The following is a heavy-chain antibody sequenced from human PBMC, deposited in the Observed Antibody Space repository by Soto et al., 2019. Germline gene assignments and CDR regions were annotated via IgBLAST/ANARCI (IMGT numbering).Heavy chain of an antibody. J-gene: IGHJ4*02. CDR2: IYYSGST. CDR1: GDSVATGTYY. Sequence: SETLSLTCTVSGDSVATGTYYWSWIRQPPGKGLEWLGVIYYSGSTLYTPSLKSRVTMSIDASRNQFSLKLSSVTTADTAVYFCARIYYYDSTASAHYFDFWGQGALVTVSS. V-gene: IGHV4-61*01. CDR3: ARIYYYDSTASAHYFDF. D-gene: IGHD3-22*01.